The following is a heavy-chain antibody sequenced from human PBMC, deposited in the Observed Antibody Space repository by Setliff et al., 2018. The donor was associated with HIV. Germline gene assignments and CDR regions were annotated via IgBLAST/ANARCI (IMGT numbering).Heavy chain of an antibody. V-gene: IGHV3-30*18. D-gene: IGHD6-19*01. CDR1: GFTFSDFC. CDR3: AKPTSGWMVPSDS. CDR2: ISYDASNK. J-gene: IGHJ4*02. Sequence: GGSLRLSCAASGFTFSDFCMHWVRQAPGKGLEWVAHISYDASNKNYADSVKGRFTISKDNSKNTLYLQMNSLRAEDTALYYCAKPTSGWMVPSDSWGQGTLVTVSS.